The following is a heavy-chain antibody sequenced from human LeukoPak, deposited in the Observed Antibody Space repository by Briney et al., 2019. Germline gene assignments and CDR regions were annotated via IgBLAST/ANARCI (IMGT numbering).Heavy chain of an antibody. CDR1: GDSVSSNSAA. CDR3: ARDLGGDYVGYYYYGMDV. V-gene: IGHV6-1*01. J-gene: IGHJ6*02. Sequence: SQTLSLTCAISGDSVSSNSAAWNWIRHSPSRGLEWLGRTYYRSKWYNDYAVSVKSRITINPDTSKNQFSLQLNSVTPEDTAVYYCARDLGGDYVGYYYYGMDVWGQGTTVTVSS. CDR2: TYYRSKWYN. D-gene: IGHD4-17*01.